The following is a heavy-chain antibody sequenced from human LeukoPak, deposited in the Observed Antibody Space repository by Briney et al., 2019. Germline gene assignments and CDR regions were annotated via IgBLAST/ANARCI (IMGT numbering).Heavy chain of an antibody. J-gene: IGHJ4*02. V-gene: IGHV3-53*01. D-gene: IGHD1-26*01. CDR3: ARERSGSYSDY. CDR1: GFPIRSNY. CDR2: IYSGGST. Sequence: PGGSLSLSCAAAGFPIRSNYMSGVRQAPGKGLEWVSVIYSGGSTYYADSVKGRFTISRDNSKNTLYLQMNSLRAEDTAVYYCARERSGSYSDYWGQGALVTVSS.